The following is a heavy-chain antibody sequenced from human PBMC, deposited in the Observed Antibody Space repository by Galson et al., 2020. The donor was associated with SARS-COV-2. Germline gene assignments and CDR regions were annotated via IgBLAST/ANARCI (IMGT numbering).Heavy chain of an antibody. Sequence: SGPTLVKPTQTLTLTCTFSGFSLNTGGMRVSWIRQPPGKALEWLARIDWDDDKFYSTSLKNRVTISKDSSNNQVVLTMTNMDPMDTGTYYCAQTYNGGKYDYYGLDVWGQGTTVTVSS. J-gene: IGHJ6*02. CDR2: IDWDDDK. D-gene: IGHD2-15*01. CDR3: AQTYNGGKYDYYGLDV. CDR1: GFSLNTGGMR. V-gene: IGHV2-70*04.